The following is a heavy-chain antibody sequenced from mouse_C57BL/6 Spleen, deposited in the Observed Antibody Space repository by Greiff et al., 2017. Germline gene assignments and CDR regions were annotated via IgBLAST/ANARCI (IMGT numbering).Heavy chain of an antibody. CDR1: GFTFSDYG. V-gene: IGHV5-17*01. CDR2: ISSGSSTI. Sequence: EVMLVESGGGLVKPGGSLKLSCAASGFTFSDYGMHWVRQAPEKGLEWVAYISSGSSTIYYADTVKGRFTISSDNAKNTLFLQMTSLRSEDTAIYYCAMVSTMVTTGYFDYWGQGTTLTVSS. CDR3: AMVSTMVTTGYFDY. D-gene: IGHD2-2*01. J-gene: IGHJ2*01.